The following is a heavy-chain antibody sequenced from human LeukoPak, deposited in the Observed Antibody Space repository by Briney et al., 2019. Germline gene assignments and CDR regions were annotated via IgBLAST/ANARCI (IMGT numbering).Heavy chain of an antibody. CDR1: GGSISCYY. Sequence: SETLSLTCTVSGGSISCYYRNWIRQPPGKGLEWLGYNYYSGSTNYNPSLKSRVTISADTSENQPYLKRSAVTAADTAVYYCARDLGGSYYDSSGSLTEIWAQGTMVTVSS. D-gene: IGHD3-22*01. CDR2: NYYSGST. V-gene: IGHV4-59*01. J-gene: IGHJ3*02. CDR3: ARDLGGSYYDSSGSLTEI.